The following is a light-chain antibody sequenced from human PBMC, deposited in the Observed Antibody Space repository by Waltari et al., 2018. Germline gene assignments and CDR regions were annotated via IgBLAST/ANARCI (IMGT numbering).Light chain of an antibody. J-gene: IGKJ4*01. V-gene: IGKV1-12*01. CDR1: PGISGR. CDR3: QHADSFPLT. CDR2: AAS. Sequence: RASPGISGRLSGHPLKPGDAPNLLIDAASSLQSGVPSRFSGSGSGTYFTLSISSLHPEDVATYYCQHADSFPLTFGGGTKVEIK.